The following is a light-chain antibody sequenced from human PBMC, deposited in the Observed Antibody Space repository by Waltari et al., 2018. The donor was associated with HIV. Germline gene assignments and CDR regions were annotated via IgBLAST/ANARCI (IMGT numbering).Light chain of an antibody. CDR1: SSDVGGYNN. J-gene: IGLJ3*02. Sequence: QSALTQPASVSGSPGQSITISCTGTSSDVGGYNNVSWYQQHPDKAPKLVIFEVNKRPSGVSNRFSGSKSGNTASLTISGLQAEDEADYYCSSYTSSRTLVFGGGTNLTVL. CDR2: EVN. CDR3: SSYTSSRTLV. V-gene: IGLV2-14*01.